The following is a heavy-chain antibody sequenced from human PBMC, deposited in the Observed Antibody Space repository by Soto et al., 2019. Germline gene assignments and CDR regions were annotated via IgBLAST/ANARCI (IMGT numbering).Heavy chain of an antibody. V-gene: IGHV1-18*01. CDR3: ARDFFGGTYDILTGYYMGECAFGI. CDR1: GYTFTSYG. D-gene: IGHD3-9*01. CDR2: ISAYNGNT. Sequence: GASVKVSCKASGYTFTSYGISWVRQAPGQGLEWMGWISAYNGNTNYAQKLQGRVTMTTDTSTSTAYMELRSLRSDDTAVYYCARDFFGGTYDILTGYYMGECAFGIWGQGTMVTVSS. J-gene: IGHJ3*02.